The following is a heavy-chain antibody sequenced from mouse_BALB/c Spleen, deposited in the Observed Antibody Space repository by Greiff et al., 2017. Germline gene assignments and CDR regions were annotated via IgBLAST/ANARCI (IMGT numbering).Heavy chain of an antibody. D-gene: IGHD2-10*01. Sequence: QVQLQQSGAELVRPGASVTLSCKASGYTFTDYEMHWVKQTPVHGLEWIGAIDPETGGTAYNQKFKGKATLTADKSSSTAYMELRSLTSEDSAVYYCSYYGKYYYAMDYWGQGTSVTVSS. CDR2: IDPETGGT. V-gene: IGHV1-15*01. CDR1: GYTFTDYE. CDR3: SYYGKYYYAMDY. J-gene: IGHJ4*01.